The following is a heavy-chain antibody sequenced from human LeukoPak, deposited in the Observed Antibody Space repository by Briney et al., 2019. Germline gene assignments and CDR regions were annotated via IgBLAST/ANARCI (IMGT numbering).Heavy chain of an antibody. CDR3: ARYTSMVAFHAHGFDI. D-gene: IGHD5-18*01. Sequence: SETLSLTCTVSGGSISSYYWSWIRQPPGKGLEWIGYIYYSGNTNYNPSLKSQVTISVDTSKNQFSLKLRSVTAADTAVYYCARYTSMVAFHAHGFDIWGQGAMVTVS. CDR2: IYYSGNT. J-gene: IGHJ3*02. CDR1: GGSISSYY. V-gene: IGHV4-59*01.